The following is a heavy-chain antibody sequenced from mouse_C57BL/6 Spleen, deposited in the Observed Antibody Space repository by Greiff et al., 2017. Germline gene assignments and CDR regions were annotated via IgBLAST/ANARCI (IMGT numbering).Heavy chain of an antibody. V-gene: IGHV1-82*01. CDR2: IYPGDGDT. Sequence: QVQLQQSGPELVKPGASVKISCKASGYAFSSSWMNWVKQRPGQGLEWIGRIYPGDGDTNYNGKFKGKATLTADKSSSTAYMQLSSLTSEDAAVSFCARSGNYIPIDYWGQGTSVTVSS. J-gene: IGHJ4*01. D-gene: IGHD2-1*01. CDR1: GYAFSSSW. CDR3: ARSGNYIPIDY.